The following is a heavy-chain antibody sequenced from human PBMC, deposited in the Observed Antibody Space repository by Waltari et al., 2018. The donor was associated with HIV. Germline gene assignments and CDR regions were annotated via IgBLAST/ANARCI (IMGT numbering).Heavy chain of an antibody. Sequence: QAELVQPGAQVNNPGASVTLSCKCCAYPFTSYGFTRVGQAPGQGREWMGWISAYNGNTNNAQKLQGRVTMTTDTSTSTANMELRGLRSNDTAVYFCARARRIDTAIVTQYYFDYWGQGTLVTVSS. V-gene: IGHV1-18*04. D-gene: IGHD5-18*01. CDR3: ARARRIDTAIVTQYYFDY. CDR2: ISAYNGNT. CDR1: AYPFTSYG. J-gene: IGHJ4*02.